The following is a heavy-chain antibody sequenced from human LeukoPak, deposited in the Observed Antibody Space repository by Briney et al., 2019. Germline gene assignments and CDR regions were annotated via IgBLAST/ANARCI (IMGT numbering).Heavy chain of an antibody. CDR3: ARDNYYHYDY. Sequence: ASVKVSCKASGYTLTNYYMVWVRQAPGQGLEWMGWINTNTGNPTYAQGFTGRFVFSLDTSVSTAYLQISNLKAEDTAVYYCARDNYYHYDYWGQGTLVTVSS. J-gene: IGHJ4*02. CDR2: INTNTGNP. D-gene: IGHD3-10*01. CDR1: GYTLTNYY. V-gene: IGHV7-4-1*02.